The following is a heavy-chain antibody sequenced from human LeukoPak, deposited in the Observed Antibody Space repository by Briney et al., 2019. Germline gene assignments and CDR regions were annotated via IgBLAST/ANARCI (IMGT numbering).Heavy chain of an antibody. CDR2: IYSGGST. V-gene: IGHV3-53*01. Sequence: GSLRLSCAASGFTFDDYGMSWVRQAPGKGLEWVSVIYSGGSTYYADSVKGRFTISRDNSKNTLYLQMNSLRAEDTAVYYCARGPSIGGGMDVWGKGTTVTVSS. D-gene: IGHD3-16*01. J-gene: IGHJ6*04. CDR1: GFTFDDYG. CDR3: ARGPSIGGGMDV.